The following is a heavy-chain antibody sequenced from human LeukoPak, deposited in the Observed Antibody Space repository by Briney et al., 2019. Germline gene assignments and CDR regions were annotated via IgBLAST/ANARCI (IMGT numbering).Heavy chain of an antibody. D-gene: IGHD6-13*01. CDR1: GYSFDSYW. V-gene: IGHV5-51*01. J-gene: IGHJ6*03. CDR2: IYPGDSDT. Sequence: GESLKISCKGSGYSFDSYWIGWVRQMPGKGLEWMGIIYPGDSDTRYSPSFQGQVTISADKSISTAYLQWSSLKASDTAMYYCARRRYSSSWYRPHYYYYYMDVWGKGTTVTVSS. CDR3: ARRRYSSSWYRPHYYYYYMDV.